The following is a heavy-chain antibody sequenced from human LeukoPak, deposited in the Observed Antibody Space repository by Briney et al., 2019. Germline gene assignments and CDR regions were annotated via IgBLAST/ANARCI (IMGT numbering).Heavy chain of an antibody. CDR1: GFTFDDYT. J-gene: IGHJ4*02. CDR3: ARGDTSWPIDY. V-gene: IGHV3-43*01. CDR2: ITWDGGNT. Sequence: PGGSLRLSCAASGFTFDDYTMHWVRQAPGKGLERVSLITWDGGNTYYADSVKGRFTISRDNSKNSLYLQMNSLRTEDTALYYCARGDTSWPIDYWGQGTLVTVSS. D-gene: IGHD2-2*01.